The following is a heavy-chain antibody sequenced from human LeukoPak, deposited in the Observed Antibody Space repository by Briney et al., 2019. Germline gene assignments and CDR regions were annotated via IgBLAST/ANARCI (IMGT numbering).Heavy chain of an antibody. J-gene: IGHJ3*02. V-gene: IGHV1-2*02. D-gene: IGHD4-17*01. CDR1: GYTFTGYY. CDR3: ARGPTVTGDAFDI. Sequence: ASVKVSCKASGYTFTGYYMHWVRQAPGQGLEWMGWINPNSGGTNYAQKFQGRVTMTRDTSISTAYMELSRLRSDDTAVYYFARGPTVTGDAFDIWGQGTMVTVSS. CDR2: INPNSGGT.